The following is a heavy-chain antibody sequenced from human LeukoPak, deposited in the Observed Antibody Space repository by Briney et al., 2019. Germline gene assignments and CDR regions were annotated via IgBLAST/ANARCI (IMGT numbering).Heavy chain of an antibody. Sequence: GRSLRLSCVASGFTFNLYAMHWVRQAPGKGLEWVAIIWYDGSNIKYADSVKGRFTISRDNSKNMLYLQMNSLRAEDSAVYYCTRVHRLAGAPDYWGQGTLVTVSS. CDR1: GFTFNLYA. D-gene: IGHD6-13*01. J-gene: IGHJ4*02. CDR2: IWYDGSNI. CDR3: TRVHRLAGAPDY. V-gene: IGHV3-33*01.